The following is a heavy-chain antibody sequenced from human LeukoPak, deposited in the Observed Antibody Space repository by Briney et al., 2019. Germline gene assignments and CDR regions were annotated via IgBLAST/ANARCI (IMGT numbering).Heavy chain of an antibody. Sequence: GGSLRLSCAASGFTFSNYWMTWVRQAPGKGLEWVAHINQDGSEEHYMDSVKARFTISRDNAKNSLSLQMNSLRAEDTAVYYCVRDGGVSGYDLLDYWGQGTLVAVSS. CDR3: VRDGGVSGYDLLDY. CDR2: INQDGSEE. D-gene: IGHD5-12*01. J-gene: IGHJ4*02. CDR1: GFTFSNYW. V-gene: IGHV3-7*01.